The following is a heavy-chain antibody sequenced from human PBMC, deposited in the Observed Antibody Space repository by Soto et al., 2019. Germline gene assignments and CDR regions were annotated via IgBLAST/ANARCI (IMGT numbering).Heavy chain of an antibody. Sequence: PXGCLRLSCSASGFTFSNSSMYWVRQAPGKGLEYVATITSYGGTTYYADSVKGRFTISRDNSKNILYLQMSSLRPEDTAVYYCVKGEVMIFGVVTFDRWGQGTLVTVSS. V-gene: IGHV3-64D*06. J-gene: IGHJ5*02. CDR2: ITSYGGTT. CDR3: VKGEVMIFGVVTFDR. CDR1: GFTFSNSS. D-gene: IGHD3-3*01.